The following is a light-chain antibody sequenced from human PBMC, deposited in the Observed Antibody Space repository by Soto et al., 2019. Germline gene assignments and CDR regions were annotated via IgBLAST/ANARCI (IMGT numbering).Light chain of an antibody. Sequence: ELVRMQSPATLSVSPGERATLSCRASQSVSSNLAWYQQKPCQAHRPLIYGASARATGIPARFSGSGSGTEFTLTIISLQSEDFAVYYCQQYNNWPPFTFGPGTKLDIK. CDR3: QQYNNWPPFT. CDR1: QSVSSN. V-gene: IGKV3-15*01. CDR2: GAS. J-gene: IGKJ3*01.